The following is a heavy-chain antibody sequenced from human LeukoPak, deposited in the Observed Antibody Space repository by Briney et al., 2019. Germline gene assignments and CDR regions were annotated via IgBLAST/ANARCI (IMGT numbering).Heavy chain of an antibody. J-gene: IGHJ3*02. D-gene: IGHD6-19*01. Sequence: GASVKVSCKASGYTFTGYYMHWVRQAPGQGLEWMGWINPNSGGTNYAQKFQGRVTMTRDTSISTAYMELSRLRSDDTAVYYCARVGAGSGWSQGHDAFDIWGQGTMVTVSS. V-gene: IGHV1-2*02. CDR2: INPNSGGT. CDR3: ARVGAGSGWSQGHDAFDI. CDR1: GYTFTGYY.